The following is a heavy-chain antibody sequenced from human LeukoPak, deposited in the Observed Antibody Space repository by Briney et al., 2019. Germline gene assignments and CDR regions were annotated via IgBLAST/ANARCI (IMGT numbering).Heavy chain of an antibody. D-gene: IGHD2-2*01. V-gene: IGHV3-30*02. CDR3: AKLDFYCSSTSCQFDY. CDR1: GFTFSSYG. J-gene: IGHJ4*02. CDR2: IRYDGSNK. Sequence: GGSLRLSCAASGFTFSSYGMHWVRQAPGKGLEWVAFIRYDGSNKYYADSAKGRFTISRDNSKNTLYLQMNSLRAEDTAVYYCAKLDFYCSSTSCQFDYWGQGTLVTVSS.